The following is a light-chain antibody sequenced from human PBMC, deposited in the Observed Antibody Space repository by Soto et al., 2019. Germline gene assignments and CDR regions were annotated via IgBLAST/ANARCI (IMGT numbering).Light chain of an antibody. Sequence: EIVMTQSPATLSVSPGERVTLSCRASQSVSGNLAWYQQKPGQAPRLLISGASTRATGIPARFSGSGSGTDFTLTISSLQSEDFAIYYCQQYNNWPLTFGGGTQVEIK. CDR3: QQYNNWPLT. V-gene: IGKV3-15*01. CDR2: GAS. CDR1: QSVSGN. J-gene: IGKJ4*01.